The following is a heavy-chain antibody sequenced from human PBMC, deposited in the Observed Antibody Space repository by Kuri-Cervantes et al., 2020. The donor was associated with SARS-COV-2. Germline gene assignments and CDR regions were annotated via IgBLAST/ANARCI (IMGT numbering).Heavy chain of an antibody. V-gene: IGHV3-30-3*02. CDR3: AKTTRKTFCSSTSCYVFDY. CDR2: ISYDGSNK. D-gene: IGHD2-2*01. Sequence: GGSLRLSCAASGFTFSSYAMHWVRQAPGKGLEWVAVISYDGSNKYYADSVKGRFTISRDNAKNSLYLQMNSLRAEDTAVYYCAKTTRKTFCSSTSCYVFDYWGQGTLVTVSS. J-gene: IGHJ4*02. CDR1: GFTFSSYA.